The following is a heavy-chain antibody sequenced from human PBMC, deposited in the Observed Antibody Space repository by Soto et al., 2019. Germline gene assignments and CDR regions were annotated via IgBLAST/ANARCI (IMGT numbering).Heavy chain of an antibody. CDR2: IYYSGST. D-gene: IGHD2-2*01. CDR3: ATASGYCSSDSCYVGSDFAY. CDR1: GGSISSGGYY. Sequence: SETLSLTCTVSGGSISSGGYYWSWIRQHPGKGLEWIGYIYYSGSTYYNPSLKSRVTISVDTSKNQFSLKLSSVTAADTAVYYCATASGYCSSDSCYVGSDFAYWGQGTLVTVSS. V-gene: IGHV4-31*03. J-gene: IGHJ4*02.